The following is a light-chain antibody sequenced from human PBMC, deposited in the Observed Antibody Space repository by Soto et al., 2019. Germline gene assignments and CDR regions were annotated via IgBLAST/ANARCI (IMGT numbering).Light chain of an antibody. Sequence: EIVLTQSPATVSLSPVERATISCRASQSVSSHLAWFQQRPGQAPRLLIYDASNRATGIPARFSGRGSGTDFTLIISSLETEDFAVYYCQQCSSAIPFGQGTRLEIK. V-gene: IGKV3-11*01. J-gene: IGKJ5*01. CDR3: QQCSSAIP. CDR2: DAS. CDR1: QSVSSH.